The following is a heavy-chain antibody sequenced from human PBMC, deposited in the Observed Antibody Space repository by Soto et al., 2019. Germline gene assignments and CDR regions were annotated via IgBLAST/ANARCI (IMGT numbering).Heavy chain of an antibody. CDR2: LSDSGGSI. V-gene: IGHV3-23*01. CDR1: GFTFSSHA. D-gene: IGHD6-13*01. CDR3: AKVSRSWYAGFFDL. J-gene: IGHJ4*02. Sequence: EVPLLESGGGLVQPGGSLRLSCTASGFTFSSHAMTWVRQAPGKGLEWVSGLSDSGGSIYYADSVKGRFTISRDNSMNTLYLQMKTLRAEDTAVYYCAKVSRSWYAGFFDLWGQGTLVTVSS.